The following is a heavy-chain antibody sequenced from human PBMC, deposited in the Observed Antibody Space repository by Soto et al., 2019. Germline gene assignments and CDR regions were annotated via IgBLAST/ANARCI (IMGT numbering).Heavy chain of an antibody. CDR1: GGSISSGGYY. D-gene: IGHD2-15*01. J-gene: IGHJ6*02. CDR2: IYYSGST. Sequence: QVQLQESGPGLVKPSQTLSLTCTVSGGSISSGGYYWSWIRQHPGKGLEWIGYIYYSGSTYYNPSLKSAVTISVDKSKNPFSLKLSSVTAADTAVYYCAREVVVVAATRGVYGMDVWGQGTTVTVSS. CDR3: AREVVVVAATRGVYGMDV. V-gene: IGHV4-31*01.